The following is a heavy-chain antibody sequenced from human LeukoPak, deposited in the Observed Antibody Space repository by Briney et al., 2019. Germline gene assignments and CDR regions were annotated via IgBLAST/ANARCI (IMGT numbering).Heavy chain of an antibody. Sequence: GGSLRLSCAASGFTFSSFAMSWVRQASGKGLEWVSTISGSGGSTYYADSVKGRFTISRDNSYNPLYLQMNRLRAEDTALYYCAGRIAIFRVVKLWGQGTLVTVSS. D-gene: IGHD3-3*01. CDR2: ISGSGGST. CDR1: GFTFSSFA. V-gene: IGHV3-23*01. J-gene: IGHJ4*02. CDR3: AGRIAIFRVVKL.